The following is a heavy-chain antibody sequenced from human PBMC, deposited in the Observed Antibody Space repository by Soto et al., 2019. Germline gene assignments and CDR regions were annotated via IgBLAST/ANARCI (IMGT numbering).Heavy chain of an antibody. CDR3: ASPPPYCSSTSCYGVGGMDV. CDR2: IIPIFGTA. V-gene: IGHV1-69*06. J-gene: IGHJ6*02. D-gene: IGHD2-2*01. CDR1: GGTFSSYA. Sequence: GASVKVSCKASGGTFSSYAISWVRQAPGQGLEWMGGIIPIFGTANYAQKFQGRVTITADKSTSTAYMELSSLRSEDTAVYYCASPPPYCSSTSCYGVGGMDVWGQGTTVTVSS.